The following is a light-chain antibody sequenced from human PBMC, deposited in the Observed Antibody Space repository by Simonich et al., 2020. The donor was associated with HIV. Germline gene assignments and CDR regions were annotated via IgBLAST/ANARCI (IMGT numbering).Light chain of an antibody. CDR3: QQFYTTPWT. Sequence: DIVMTQSPDSLAVSLGERATINYKSSRTILYSPNNKNYLAWYQQKPGQPPKLLIYWASTRESGVPDRFSASGSGTDFTLTISSLQAEDVAVYYCQQFYTTPWTFGQGTKVEIK. J-gene: IGKJ1*01. V-gene: IGKV4-1*01. CDR1: RTILYSPNNKNY. CDR2: WAS.